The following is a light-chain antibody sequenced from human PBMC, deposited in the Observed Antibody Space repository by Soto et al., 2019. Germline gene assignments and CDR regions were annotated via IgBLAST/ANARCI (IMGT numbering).Light chain of an antibody. Sequence: ERVMTQSPGTLSLSPGESATLSCRASQSVTSNLAWYQQKPGQVPRLLIYGASTRATGIPARFSGSGFWTEFTLTITSLQSEDFAVYYCQQYKNWPRTFGQGTKVEIK. J-gene: IGKJ2*02. CDR3: QQYKNWPRT. V-gene: IGKV3D-15*01. CDR1: QSVTSN. CDR2: GAS.